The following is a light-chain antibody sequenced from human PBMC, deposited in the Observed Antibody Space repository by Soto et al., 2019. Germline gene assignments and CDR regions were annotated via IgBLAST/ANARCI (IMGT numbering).Light chain of an antibody. J-gene: IGKJ1*01. CDR2: KAS. CDR1: QSVSTW. CDR3: QHYTSYSWT. Sequence: DIQISQSPSTLSASVGDRVTITCRASQSVSTWLAWYQQKPGKAPKLLIYKASVLGSGVPSRFRGSESGTEFHLTISSLQPDDFATYYCQHYTSYSWTFGQGTKIEIK. V-gene: IGKV1-5*03.